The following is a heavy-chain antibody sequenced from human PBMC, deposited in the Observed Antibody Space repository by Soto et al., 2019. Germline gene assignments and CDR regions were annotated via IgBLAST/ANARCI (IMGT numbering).Heavy chain of an antibody. V-gene: IGHV3-30*18. CDR2: ISYDGKNK. CDR1: GFTFSSYG. J-gene: IGHJ6*02. D-gene: IGHD2-15*01. CDR3: AKEEVIAAKWYYYGMDV. Sequence: QLVESGGGVVQPGRSLRLSCAASGFTFSSYGMHWVRQAPGKGLEWVAAISYDGKNKYYGDSVKGRFTVSRDKSKNTLYLQMDTLRAEDTAVYYCAKEEVIAAKWYYYGMDVWGQGTTVTVSS.